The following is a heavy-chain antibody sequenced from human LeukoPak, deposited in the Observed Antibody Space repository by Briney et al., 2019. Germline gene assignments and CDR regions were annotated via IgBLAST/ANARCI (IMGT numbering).Heavy chain of an antibody. D-gene: IGHD3-3*01. Sequence: PSETLSLTCTVSGGSISSYYWSWIRQPPGKGLEWIGYIYYSGSTNYNPSLKSRVTISVDTSKNQFSLKLSSVTAADTAVYYCARENISPNYDFWSAPVYYFDYWGQGTLVTVSS. J-gene: IGHJ4*02. CDR1: GGSISSYY. CDR2: IYYSGST. V-gene: IGHV4-59*01. CDR3: ARENISPNYDFWSAPVYYFDY.